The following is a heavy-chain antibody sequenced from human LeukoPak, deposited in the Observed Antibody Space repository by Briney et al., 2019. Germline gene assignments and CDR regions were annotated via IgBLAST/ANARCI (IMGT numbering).Heavy chain of an antibody. V-gene: IGHV4-4*07. CDR3: ARVGPLYDSDAFDI. Sequence: PSETLSLTCTVSGGSISSYYWSWIRQPAGKGLEWIGRIYTSGSTNYTPSLKSRVTMSVDTSKNQFSLKLSSVTAADTAVYYCARVGPLYDSDAFDIWGQGTMVTVSS. CDR1: GGSISSYY. CDR2: IYTSGST. D-gene: IGHD3-22*01. J-gene: IGHJ3*02.